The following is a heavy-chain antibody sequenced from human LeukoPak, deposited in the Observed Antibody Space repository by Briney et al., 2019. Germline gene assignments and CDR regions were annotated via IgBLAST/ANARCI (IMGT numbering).Heavy chain of an antibody. D-gene: IGHD3-22*01. CDR1: GYTLTELS. CDR3: ATDRVTSGYLGY. V-gene: IGHV1-24*01. Sequence: ASVKVSYKVSGYTLTELSMHWVRQAPGKGLEWMGGFDPEDGETIYAQKFQGRVTMTEDTSTDTAYMELSSLRSEDTAVYYCATDRVTSGYLGYWGQGTLVTVSS. CDR2: FDPEDGET. J-gene: IGHJ4*02.